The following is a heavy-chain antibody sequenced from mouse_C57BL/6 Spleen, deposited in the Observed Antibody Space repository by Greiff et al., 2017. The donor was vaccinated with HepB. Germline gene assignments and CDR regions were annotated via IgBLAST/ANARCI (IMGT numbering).Heavy chain of an antibody. V-gene: IGHV5-17*01. J-gene: IGHJ3*01. CDR2: ISSGSSTI. CDR1: GFTFSDYG. Sequence: EVKLQESGGGLVKPGGSLKLSCAASGFTFSDYGMHWVRQAPEKGLEWVAYISSGSSTIYYADTVKGRFTISRDNAKNTLFLQMTSLRSEDTAMYYCARRVTGAWFAYWGQGTLVTVSA. CDR3: ARRVTGAWFAY. D-gene: IGHD2-1*01.